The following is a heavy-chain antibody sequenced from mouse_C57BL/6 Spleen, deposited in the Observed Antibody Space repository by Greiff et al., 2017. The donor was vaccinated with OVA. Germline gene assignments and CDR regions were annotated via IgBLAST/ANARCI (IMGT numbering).Heavy chain of an antibody. CDR3: ARNVNDYDRAWFAY. J-gene: IGHJ3*01. V-gene: IGHV2-2*01. CDR2: IWSGGST. D-gene: IGHD2-4*01. CDR1: GFSLTSYG. Sequence: QVQLKESGPGLVQPSQSLSITCTVSGFSLTSYGVHWVRQSPGKGLEWLGVIWSGGSTDYNAAFISRLSISKDNSKSQVFFKMNSLQADDTAIYYCARNVNDYDRAWFAYWGQGTLVTVSA.